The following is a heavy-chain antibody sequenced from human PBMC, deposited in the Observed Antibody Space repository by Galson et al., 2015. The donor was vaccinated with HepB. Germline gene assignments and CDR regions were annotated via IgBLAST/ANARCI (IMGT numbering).Heavy chain of an antibody. Sequence: SLRLSCAASGFTFSSYAMSWVRQAPGKGLEWVSAISGSGGSTYYADSVKGRFTISRDNSKNTLYLQMNSLRAEDTAVYYCAKDQFKYSSGWYAFDYWGQGTLVTVSS. CDR2: ISGSGGST. D-gene: IGHD6-19*01. CDR3: AKDQFKYSSGWYAFDY. V-gene: IGHV3-23*01. CDR1: GFTFSSYA. J-gene: IGHJ4*02.